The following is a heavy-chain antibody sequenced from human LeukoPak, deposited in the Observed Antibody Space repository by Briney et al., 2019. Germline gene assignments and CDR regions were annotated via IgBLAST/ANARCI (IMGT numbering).Heavy chain of an antibody. J-gene: IGHJ3*02. D-gene: IGHD6-6*01. CDR3: ARQAQTAFDI. V-gene: IGHV1-46*01. CDR1: GYTFTSYY. Sequence: GASVKVSCKASGYTFTSYYMHWVRQAPGQGLEWMGIINPSGGSTSYAQKFQGRVTMTRDTSTSTVYMEVSSLRSEDTAMYYCARQAQTAFDIWGQGTMVTVSS. CDR2: INPSGGST.